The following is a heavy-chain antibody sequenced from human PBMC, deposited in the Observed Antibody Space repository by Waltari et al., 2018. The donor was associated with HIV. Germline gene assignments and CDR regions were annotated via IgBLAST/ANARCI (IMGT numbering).Heavy chain of an antibody. V-gene: IGHV3-66*01. J-gene: IGHJ4*02. CDR1: GFNVSANY. CDR2: MFTGGTT. D-gene: IGHD7-27*01. CDR3: ATDDFLTY. Sequence: EVQLVESGGGLVQPGGSLRLSCVVSGFNVSANYMSWVRQAPGKCLEWVSVMFTGGTTYYADSVKGRVTISRDNSRNTVYLQMNNLRAEDTAVYYCATDDFLTYWGQGTPVTVSS.